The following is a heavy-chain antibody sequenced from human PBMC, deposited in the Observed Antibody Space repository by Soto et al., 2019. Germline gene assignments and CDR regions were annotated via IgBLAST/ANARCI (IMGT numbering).Heavy chain of an antibody. CDR2: MNPNSGNT. CDR3: ARGRGIVVVVAGGSSAPYYYYYMDV. V-gene: IGHV1-8*01. J-gene: IGHJ6*03. Sequence: QVQLVQSGAEVKKPGASVKVSCKASGDTFTSYDINWVRQATGQGLEWMGWMNPNSGNTGYAQKVQGSVTMTMNTSVSSAYVELCSLRSEDTVVYYCARGRGIVVVVAGGSSAPYYYYYMDVWGKGTTVTASS. CDR1: GDTFTSYD. D-gene: IGHD2-15*01.